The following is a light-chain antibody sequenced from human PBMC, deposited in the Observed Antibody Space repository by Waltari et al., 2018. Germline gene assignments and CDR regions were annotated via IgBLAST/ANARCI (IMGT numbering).Light chain of an antibody. Sequence: DIVMTQSPDSLAVSLGERATINCRSSQSVLYTSDNDNYLAWYQQKPGQPPKLLIYWASTRASGVPDRFRGSVSWTDFTLTISSLQAADVAVYYCQQYYTTPLTFGQGTRVEI. V-gene: IGKV4-1*01. CDR1: QSVLYTSDNDNY. J-gene: IGKJ1*01. CDR3: QQYYTTPLT. CDR2: WAS.